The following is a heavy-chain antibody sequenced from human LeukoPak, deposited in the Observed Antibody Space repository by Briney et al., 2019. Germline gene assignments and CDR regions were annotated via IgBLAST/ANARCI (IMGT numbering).Heavy chain of an antibody. J-gene: IGHJ4*02. CDR1: GFTFSTYG. Sequence: PGGSLRLSCAASGFTFSTYGIHWVRQAPGKGLEWVAFIWYDGSNKYYADSVKGRFTISRDNAKNSLYLQMNSLRAEDTAVYYCARGLDIVVVVAATTAIDYWGQGTLVTVSS. CDR2: IWYDGSNK. D-gene: IGHD2-15*01. CDR3: ARGLDIVVVVAATTAIDY. V-gene: IGHV3-33*01.